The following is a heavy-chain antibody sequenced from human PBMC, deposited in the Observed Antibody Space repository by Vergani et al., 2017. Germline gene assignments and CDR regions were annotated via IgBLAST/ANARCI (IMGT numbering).Heavy chain of an antibody. CDR1: GFTVSSNY. V-gene: IGHV3-21*06. D-gene: IGHD1/OR15-1a*01. CDR2: ISSSSGYI. J-gene: IGHJ6*02. CDR3: ASRVNSSGGLDV. Sequence: EVQVVETGGGLVQPGGSLRLSCAASGFTVSSNYMSWVRQAPGKGLEWVASISSSSGYIHYGDAVRGRFTISRDNAKNSVYLQMSSLTVDDTGVYYCASRVNSSGGLDVWGQGTTVTVSS.